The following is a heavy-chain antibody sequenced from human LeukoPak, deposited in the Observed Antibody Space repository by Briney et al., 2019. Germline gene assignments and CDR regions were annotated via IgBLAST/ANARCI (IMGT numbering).Heavy chain of an antibody. CDR1: GYSISSGYY. D-gene: IGHD3-10*01. Sequence: SETLSLTCTVSGYSISSGYYWGWIRQPPGKGLEWIGSIYHSGSTYYNPSLKSRVTISVDTSKNQFSLKLSSVTAADTAVYYCASRGGSGKTYYYYYMDVWGKGTTVTVSS. J-gene: IGHJ6*03. CDR3: ASRGGSGKTYYYYYMDV. CDR2: IYHSGST. V-gene: IGHV4-38-2*02.